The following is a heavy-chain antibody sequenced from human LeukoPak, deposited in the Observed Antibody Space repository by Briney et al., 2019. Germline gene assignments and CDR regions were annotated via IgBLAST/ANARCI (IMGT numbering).Heavy chain of an antibody. Sequence: GRSLRLSCTASGFTFGDYAMSWVRQAPGKGLEWVAVISYDGSNKYYADSVKGRFTISRDNSKNTLYLQMNSLRAEDTAVYYCARDPVDYWGQGTLVTVSS. J-gene: IGHJ4*02. CDR1: GFTFGDYA. V-gene: IGHV3-30-3*01. CDR2: ISYDGSNK. CDR3: ARDPVDY.